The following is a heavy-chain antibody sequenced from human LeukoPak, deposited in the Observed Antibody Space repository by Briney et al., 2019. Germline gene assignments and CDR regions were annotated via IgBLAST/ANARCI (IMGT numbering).Heavy chain of an antibody. V-gene: IGHV4-39*01. CDR3: ARPHIHIAAAGTGWFDP. CDR1: GGSLSSSSYY. CDR2: IYYSGST. J-gene: IGHJ5*02. D-gene: IGHD6-13*01. Sequence: PSETLSLTCTVSGGSLSSSSYYWGWIRQPPGKGLEWIGSIYYSGSTYYNPSLKSRVTISVDTSKNQFSLKLSSVTAADTAVYYCARPHIHIAAAGTGWFDPWGQGTLVTVSS.